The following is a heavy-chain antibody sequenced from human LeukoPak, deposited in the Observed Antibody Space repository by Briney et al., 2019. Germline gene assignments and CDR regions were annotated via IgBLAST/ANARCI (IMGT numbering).Heavy chain of an antibody. CDR2: INTNTGNP. CDR1: GYTFTSYA. D-gene: IGHD4-23*01. J-gene: IGHJ6*02. CDR3: ARTVVTHYYYYGMDV. V-gene: IGHV7-4-1*02. Sequence: ASVKVSCKASGYTFTSYAMNWVRQAPGQGLEWMGWINTNTGNPTYAQGFTGRFVFSLDTSVSTAYLQISSLKAEDTAVYCCARTVVTHYYYYGMDVWGQGTTVTVSS.